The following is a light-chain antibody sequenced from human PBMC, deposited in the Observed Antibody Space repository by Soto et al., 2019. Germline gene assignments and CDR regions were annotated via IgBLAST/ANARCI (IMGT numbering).Light chain of an antibody. CDR2: GAS. CDR1: QSVSSN. Sequence: EIVMTQSPATLSVSPGERATLSCRASQSVSSNLAWYQQKPGQAPRLLIYGASTRAAGIPDRFSGSGSGTDFTLTITRLEPEDSAVYFCQQYTGPPTTFGQGTRLENK. CDR3: QQYTGPPTT. J-gene: IGKJ5*01. V-gene: IGKV3D-15*01.